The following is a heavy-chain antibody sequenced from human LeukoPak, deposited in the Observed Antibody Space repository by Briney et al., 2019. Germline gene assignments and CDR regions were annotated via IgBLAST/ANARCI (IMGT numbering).Heavy chain of an antibody. CDR3: ARSDSGYDLAAFDY. CDR2: IYTSGST. CDR1: GGSISSGSYY. V-gene: IGHV4-61*02. D-gene: IGHD5-12*01. J-gene: IGHJ4*02. Sequence: PSETLSLTCTVSGGSISSGSYYWSWIRQPAGKGLEWIGRIYTSGSTNYNPSLKSRVTISVDTSKNQFSLKLSSVTAADTAVYYCARSDSGYDLAAFDYWGQGTLVTVSS.